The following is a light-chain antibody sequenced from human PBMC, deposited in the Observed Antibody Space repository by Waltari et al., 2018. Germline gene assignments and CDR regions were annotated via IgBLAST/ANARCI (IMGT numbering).Light chain of an antibody. Sequence: QSALTQPASVSGSPGQSITFSCSGSSSDVGGQNHVSWYQHHPGKAPKLMIYDVSNRASGISPRFPASKAGKPASLAILGVPAEEWAEYFCSSYANSDSFGFGTGAAVTVL. CDR2: DVS. CDR3: SSYANSDSFG. CDR1: SSDVGGQNH. V-gene: IGLV2-14*01. J-gene: IGLJ1*01.